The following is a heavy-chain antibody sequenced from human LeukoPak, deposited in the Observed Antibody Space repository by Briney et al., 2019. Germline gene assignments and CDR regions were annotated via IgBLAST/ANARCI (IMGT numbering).Heavy chain of an antibody. V-gene: IGHV3-9*01. D-gene: IGHD3-22*01. CDR1: GFTFDDYA. J-gene: IGHJ4*02. CDR3: ARGYYDSSGYYYGAY. Sequence: GGSLRLSCAASGFTFDDYAMHWVRQAPGKGLEWVSGISWNSGSIGYADSVKGRFTISRDNAKNSLYLQMNSLRAEDTAVYYCARGYYDSSGYYYGAYWGQGTLVTVSS. CDR2: ISWNSGSI.